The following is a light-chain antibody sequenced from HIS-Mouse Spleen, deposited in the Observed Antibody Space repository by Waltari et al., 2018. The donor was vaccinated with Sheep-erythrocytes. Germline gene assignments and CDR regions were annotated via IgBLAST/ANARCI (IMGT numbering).Light chain of an antibody. J-gene: IGKJ4*01. CDR2: KAS. V-gene: IGKV1-5*03. CDR1: QGISSW. CDR3: QQYNSYPLT. Sequence: DIQMTQSPSTLSASVGDRVTITCRASQGISSWLAWYQQKPGKAPKLLIYKASSLESGVPSRFSGSGSGTEFTLTISSLQPDDFATYYCQQYNSYPLTLGGGTKVEIK.